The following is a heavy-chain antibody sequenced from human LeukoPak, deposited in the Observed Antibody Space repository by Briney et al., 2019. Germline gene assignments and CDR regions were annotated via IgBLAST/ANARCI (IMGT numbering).Heavy chain of an antibody. J-gene: IGHJ4*02. CDR2: INHSGST. Sequence: SETLSLXCAVYGGSFSGYYWSWSRQPPGKGLEWIGEINHSGSTNYNPSLKSRVTISVDTSKNQFSPKLSSVTAADTAVYYCTRGTMVRGVIILVWGQGTLVTVSS. D-gene: IGHD3-10*01. CDR3: TRGTMVRGVIILV. CDR1: GGSFSGYY. V-gene: IGHV4-34*01.